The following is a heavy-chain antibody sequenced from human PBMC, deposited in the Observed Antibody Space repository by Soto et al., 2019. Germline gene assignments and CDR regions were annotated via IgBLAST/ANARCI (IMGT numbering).Heavy chain of an antibody. D-gene: IGHD2-2*02. CDR2: ISYDGSNK. J-gene: IGHJ4*02. CDR1: GFTFSSYG. Sequence: GGSLRLSCAASGFTFSSYGMHWVRQAPGKGLEWVAVISYDGSNKYYADSVKGRFTISRDNSKNTLYLQMNSLRAEDTAVYYCAPYPVAFCRSTSCSTHHGALYYWSQGTLVSVSS. CDR3: APYPVAFCRSTSCSTHHGALYY. V-gene: IGHV3-30*03.